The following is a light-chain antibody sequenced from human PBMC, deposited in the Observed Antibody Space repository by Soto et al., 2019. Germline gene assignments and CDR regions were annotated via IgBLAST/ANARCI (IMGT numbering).Light chain of an antibody. J-gene: IGKJ4*01. CDR3: QQYESSPLT. V-gene: IGKV3-20*01. Sequence: EIVLTQSPDTLSLSPGERATLSCRASQSVSSALLAWYRQKPGQAPRLLIYRASTRATGIPDRFTGSGSGTDFTLTISRLEPEDFAVYYCQQYESSPLTFGGGTKVEIK. CDR1: QSVSSAL. CDR2: RAS.